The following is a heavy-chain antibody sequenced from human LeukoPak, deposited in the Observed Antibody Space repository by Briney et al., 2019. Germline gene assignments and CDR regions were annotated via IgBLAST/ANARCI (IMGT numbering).Heavy chain of an antibody. D-gene: IGHD3-3*01. Sequence: PGGSLRLSCAASGFTFSSYSMNWVRQAPGKGLEWVSSISSSSSYIYYADSVKGRFTISRDNSKNSLYLQMNSLRAEDTAVYYCARGRRVVTPPVDYWGQGTLVTVSS. CDR3: ARGRRVVTPPVDY. J-gene: IGHJ4*02. CDR2: ISSSSSYI. V-gene: IGHV3-21*01. CDR1: GFTFSSYS.